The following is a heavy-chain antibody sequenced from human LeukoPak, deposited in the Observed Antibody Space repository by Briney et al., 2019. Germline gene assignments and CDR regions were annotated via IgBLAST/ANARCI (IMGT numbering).Heavy chain of an antibody. CDR2: IRYDGSNK. V-gene: IGHV3-30*02. CDR1: GFTFSSYG. CDR3: AKVDRASGYDYYYYYMDV. Sequence: GGSLRLSCAASGFTFSSYGMHWVRQAPGKGLEWVAFIRYDGSNKYYADSVKGRFTISRDNSKNTLYLQMNSLRAEDTAVYYCAKVDRASGYDYYYYYMDVWGKGTTVTVSS. J-gene: IGHJ6*03. D-gene: IGHD5-12*01.